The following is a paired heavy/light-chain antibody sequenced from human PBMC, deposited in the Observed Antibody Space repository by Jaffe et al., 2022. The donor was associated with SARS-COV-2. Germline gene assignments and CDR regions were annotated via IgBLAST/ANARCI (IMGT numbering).Heavy chain of an antibody. CDR2: IYSGGNT. CDR1: GFAVSSNY. D-gene: IGHD3-22*01. V-gene: IGHV3-53*01. Sequence: EVQLAESGGGLIQPGGSLRLSCAISGFAVSSNYMSWVRQAPGKGLEWVSVIYSGGNTHYADSVKGRFTISRDNSKNTLNLQMNSLRAEDTAVYYCARDGGGGGYFGYWGQGSLVTVSS. CDR3: ARDGGGGGYFGY. J-gene: IGHJ4*02.
Light chain of an antibody. CDR3: QQYNNWPRT. CDR2: DAS. CDR1: QSVGSN. Sequence: EIVMTQSPATLSVSPGERAPLSCRASQSVGSNLAWYQQKPGQAPRLLIYDASTRAIGIPARFSGSGSGTEFTLTISSLQSEDFAVYYCQQYNNWPRTFGQGTKVEIK. V-gene: IGKV3-15*01. J-gene: IGKJ1*01.